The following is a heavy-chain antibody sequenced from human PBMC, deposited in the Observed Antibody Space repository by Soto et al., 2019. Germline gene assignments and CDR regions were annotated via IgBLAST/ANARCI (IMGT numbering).Heavy chain of an antibody. J-gene: IGHJ5*02. CDR3: ARDPGKDPRLYSGYDLWSEGQFDP. V-gene: IGHV1-46*01. CDR1: GYTFTSYY. D-gene: IGHD5-12*01. CDR2: INPSGGST. Sequence: ASVKVSCKASGYTFTSYYMQWVRQAPGQGLEWMGIINPSGGSTSYAQKFQGRVTITADKSTSTAYMELSSLRSEDTAVYYCARDPGKDPRLYSGYDLWSEGQFDPWGQGTLVTVSS.